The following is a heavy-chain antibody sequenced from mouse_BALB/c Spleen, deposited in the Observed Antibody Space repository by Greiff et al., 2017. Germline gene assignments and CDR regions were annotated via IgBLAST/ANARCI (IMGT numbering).Heavy chain of an antibody. V-gene: IGHV14-3*02. J-gene: IGHJ3*01. D-gene: IGHD6-2*01. CDR1: GFNIKDYY. CDR3: AGQESVY. Sequence: VQLQQSGAELVRSGASVTLSCTASGFNIKDYYMHWVKQRPEQGLEWIGRIDPANGNTKYDPKFQGKATITADTSSNTAYLQLSSLTSEDTAVYYCAGQESVYWGQGTRVTVSA. CDR2: IDPANGNT.